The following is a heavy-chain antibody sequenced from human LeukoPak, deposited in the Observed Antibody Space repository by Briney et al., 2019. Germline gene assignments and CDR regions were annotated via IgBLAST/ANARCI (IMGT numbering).Heavy chain of an antibody. CDR1: GFSFSAFE. J-gene: IGHJ4*02. CDR3: ARGSGYVLDY. CDR2: ISTGGRTI. Sequence: GGSLRLSCAASGFSFSAFEMSWVRQAPGKGLEWTSHISTGGRTIYYADSVKGRFTISRDNAKNSLYLQMNSLRGEDTGVYYCARGSGYVLDYWTQGTLVTVSS. V-gene: IGHV3-48*03. D-gene: IGHD2-15*01.